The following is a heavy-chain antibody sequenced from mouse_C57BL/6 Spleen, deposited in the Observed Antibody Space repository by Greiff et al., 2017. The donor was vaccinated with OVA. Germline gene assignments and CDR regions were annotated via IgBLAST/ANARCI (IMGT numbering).Heavy chain of an antibody. CDR1: GYTFTSYW. CDR2: IDPNSGGT. Sequence: QVQLQQSGAELVKPGASVKLSCKASGYTFTSYWMHWVKQRPGRGLEWIGRIDPNSGGTKYNEKFKSKATLTVDKPSSTAYMQLSSLTSEDSAVYYCARGTITTVVDWYFDVWGTGTTVTVSS. CDR3: ARGTITTVVDWYFDV. J-gene: IGHJ1*03. D-gene: IGHD1-1*01. V-gene: IGHV1-72*01.